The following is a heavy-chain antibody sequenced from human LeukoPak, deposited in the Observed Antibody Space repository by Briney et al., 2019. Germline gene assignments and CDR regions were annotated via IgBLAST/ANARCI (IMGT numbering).Heavy chain of an antibody. Sequence: GESLKISCRGFGYSFTSYWIGWVRQMPGKGLEWMGVIYPDDSDTRYSPSFQGQVTIPADTSTSTAYLQWSSLKASDTAIYYCARGPYYGSGSFYLNYWGQGTLVTVSS. J-gene: IGHJ4*02. CDR3: ARGPYYGSGSFYLNY. V-gene: IGHV5-51*01. D-gene: IGHD3-10*01. CDR1: GYSFTSYW. CDR2: IYPDDSDT.